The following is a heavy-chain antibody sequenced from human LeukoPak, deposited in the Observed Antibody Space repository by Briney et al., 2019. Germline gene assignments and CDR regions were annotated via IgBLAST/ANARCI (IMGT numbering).Heavy chain of an antibody. CDR1: GYTFTGYY. V-gene: IGHV1-2*02. CDR2: INPNSGGT. D-gene: IGHD2-21*02. Sequence: ASVKVSCKASGYTFTGYYMHWVRQAPGQGLEWMGWINPNSGGTNYAQKFQGRVTMTRDTSISTAYMELSRLRSDDTAVYYRTTFSVVVTDFDYWGQGTLVTVSS. CDR3: TTFSVVVTDFDY. J-gene: IGHJ4*02.